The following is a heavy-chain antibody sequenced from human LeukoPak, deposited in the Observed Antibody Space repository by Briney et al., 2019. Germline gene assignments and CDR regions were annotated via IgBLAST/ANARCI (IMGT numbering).Heavy chain of an antibody. V-gene: IGHV1-2*02. J-gene: IGHJ4*02. CDR2: INPNSGGT. D-gene: IGHD6-19*01. Sequence: ASVKVPCKASGYTFTGYYMHWVRQAPGQGLEWMGWINPNSGGTNYAQNFQGRVTMTRDTSISTAYMELSSLRSDDTAVYYCARDVLAVAGHCFDFWGQGTLVTVS. CDR3: ARDVLAVAGHCFDF. CDR1: GYTFTGYY.